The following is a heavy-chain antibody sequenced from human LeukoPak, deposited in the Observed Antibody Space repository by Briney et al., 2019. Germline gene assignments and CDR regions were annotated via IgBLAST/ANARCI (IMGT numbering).Heavy chain of an antibody. CDR2: IKTDGRTT. CDR3: TTGPSFGYEW. J-gene: IGHJ4*02. D-gene: IGHD3-22*01. CDR1: GMTFSNHW. V-gene: IGHV3-74*01. Sequence: GGSLRLSCAASGMTFSNHWMHWVRQAPGKGLVWVSLIKTDGRTTIYADSVKGRFTISRDDGKSTLYLKMRSLRAEVTAIYYCTTGPSFGYEWWGQGTVVTVSS.